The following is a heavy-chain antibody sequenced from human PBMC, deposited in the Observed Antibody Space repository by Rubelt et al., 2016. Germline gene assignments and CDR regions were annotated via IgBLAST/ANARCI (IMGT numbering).Heavy chain of an antibody. CDR1: GGSISRYS. CDR3: AGEISGSYSLDS. J-gene: IGHJ4*02. CDR2: IYASGNT. Sequence: QVQLQESGPGLVKPSETLSLTCTVSGGSISRYSWSWIRQPAGKGLEWIGHIYASGNTNYNPSLQSRVTMSLDCSRNQFSLKLRSVTAADTAVYFCAGEISGSYSLDSWGQGTLVTVSS. V-gene: IGHV4-4*07. D-gene: IGHD1-26*01.